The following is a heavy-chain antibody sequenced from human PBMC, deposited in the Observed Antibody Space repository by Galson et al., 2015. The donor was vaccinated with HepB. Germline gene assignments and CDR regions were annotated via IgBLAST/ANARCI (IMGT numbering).Heavy chain of an antibody. CDR1: GFTFSSYA. D-gene: IGHD6-19*01. CDR2: ISYDGSNK. J-gene: IGHJ4*02. Sequence: SLRLSCAASGFTFSSYAMHWVRQAPGKGLEWVAVISYDGSNKYYADAVKGRFTISRDNSKNTLYLQMNSLRAEDTAVYYCARDYRKRVAGTSYYFDYWGQGTLVTVSS. CDR3: ARDYRKRVAGTSYYFDY. V-gene: IGHV3-30*04.